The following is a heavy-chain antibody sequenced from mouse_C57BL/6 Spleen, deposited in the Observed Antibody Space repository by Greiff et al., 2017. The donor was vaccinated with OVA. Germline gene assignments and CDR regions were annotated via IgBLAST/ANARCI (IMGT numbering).Heavy chain of an antibody. CDR1: GFTFSDYY. CDR2: INYDGSST. V-gene: IGHV5-16*01. J-gene: IGHJ2*01. Sequence: DVKLVESEGGLVQPGSSMKLSCTASGFTFSDYYMAWVRQVPEKGLEWVANINYDGSSTYYLDSLKSRFIISRDNAKNILYLQMSSLKSEDTATYYCARDRAYYGYDGFDYWGQGTTLTVSS. CDR3: ARDRAYYGYDGFDY. D-gene: IGHD2-9*01.